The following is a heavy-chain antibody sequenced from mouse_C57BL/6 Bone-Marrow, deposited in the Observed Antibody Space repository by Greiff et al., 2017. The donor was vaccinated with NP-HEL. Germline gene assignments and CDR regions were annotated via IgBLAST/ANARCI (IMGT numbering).Heavy chain of an antibody. V-gene: IGHV1-69*01. CDR2: SDPSDSYT. CDR1: GYTFTSYW. J-gene: IGHJ3*01. CDR3: ARSNWGGFAY. D-gene: IGHD4-1*01. Sequence: VQLQQPGAELVMPGASVKLSCKASGYTFTSYWMHWVKQRPGQGLEWIGESDPSDSYTNYNQKFKGKSTLTVDKSSSTAYMQLSSLTSEDSAVYYCARSNWGGFAYWGQGTLVTVSA.